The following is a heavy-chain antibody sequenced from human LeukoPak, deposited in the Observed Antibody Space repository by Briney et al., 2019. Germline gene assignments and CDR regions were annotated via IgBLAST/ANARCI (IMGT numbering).Heavy chain of an antibody. CDR3: AKGKYYYDSGGYRDDAFDI. J-gene: IGHJ3*02. V-gene: IGHV3-23*01. CDR2: ISGRGDST. Sequence: GGSLRLSCAASGFTFGSYAMSWVRQAPGKGLEWVSTISGRGDSTYYADPAKGRFTISRDNSKNTLSLQMNSLRAEDTAVYYCAKGKYYYDSGGYRDDAFDIWGQGTMVTVSS. D-gene: IGHD3-22*01. CDR1: GFTFGSYA.